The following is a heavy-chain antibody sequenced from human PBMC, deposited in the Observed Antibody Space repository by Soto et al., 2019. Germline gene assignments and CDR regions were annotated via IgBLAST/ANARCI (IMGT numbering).Heavy chain of an antibody. CDR3: AKDPLFYSSTWYPNWFGP. V-gene: IGHV3-23*01. Sequence: PGGSLRLSCAASGFTFRNYAMSWVRQAPGKGLEWVSGITGSSGSTYYADSVKGRFTISRDNDQNTLYLQMNSLRAEDTAVYYCAKDPLFYSSTWYPNWFGPWGQGTLVTVSS. CDR2: ITGSSGST. J-gene: IGHJ5*02. D-gene: IGHD6-13*01. CDR1: GFTFRNYA.